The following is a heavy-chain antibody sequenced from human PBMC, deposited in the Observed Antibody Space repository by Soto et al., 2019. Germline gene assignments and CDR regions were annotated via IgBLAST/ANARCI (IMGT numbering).Heavy chain of an antibody. CDR2: INAYSGDI. V-gene: IGHV1-18*01. Sequence: QVQLVQSGAEVKKPGASVKVSCKASGYTFTSHVFNWVRQAPGHGLEWMGWINAYSGDIKYAQKLQGRVTMTTDTSTSTAYMELSSLRSDDTAVYYCAGGPGNYKHLDVGGKGTTVTVSS. CDR3: AGGPGNYKHLDV. J-gene: IGHJ6*04. D-gene: IGHD1-7*01. CDR1: GYTFTSHV.